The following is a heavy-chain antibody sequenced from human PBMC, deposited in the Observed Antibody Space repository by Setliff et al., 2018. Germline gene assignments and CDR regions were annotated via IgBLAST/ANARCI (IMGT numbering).Heavy chain of an antibody. CDR2: IFTSWSS. CDR1: GGSISSASYY. D-gene: IGHD2-2*01. CDR3: ASCRYQVPYDY. J-gene: IGHJ4*02. Sequence: PSETLSLTCTVSGGSISSASYYWSWIRQPAGKGLEWIGHIFTSWSSNYNPSLKSRVTMSVDTSKNQFSLNLNSVTAADTGVYYCASCRYQVPYDYWGQGILVTVSS. V-gene: IGHV4-61*09.